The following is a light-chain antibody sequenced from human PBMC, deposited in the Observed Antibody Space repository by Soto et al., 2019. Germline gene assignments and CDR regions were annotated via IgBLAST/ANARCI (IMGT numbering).Light chain of an antibody. J-gene: IGLJ1*01. CDR3: SSYTTSSTLLSV. CDR1: SSDVGGYNY. CDR2: DVS. V-gene: IGLV2-14*01. Sequence: QSVLTQPASVSGSPGQSITISCTGTSSDVGGYNYVSWYQQHPGKAPKLMIYDVSNRPSGVSNRFSGSKSGNTASLTISGLQAEDEADYYCSSYTTSSTLLSVFGPGTTVTVL.